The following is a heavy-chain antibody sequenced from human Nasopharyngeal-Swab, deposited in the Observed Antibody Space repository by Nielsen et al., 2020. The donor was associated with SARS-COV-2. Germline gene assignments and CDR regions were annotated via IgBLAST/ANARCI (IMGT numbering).Heavy chain of an antibody. J-gene: IGHJ4*02. D-gene: IGHD6-19*01. CDR2: IYPGDSDT. V-gene: IGHV5-51*01. Sequence: GESLKISCKGSGYSFTSYWIGWVRQMPGKGLEWMGIIYPGDSDTRYSPSFQGQVTISADKSIGTAYLQWSSLKASDTAMYYCARLVAVAGGGGGGADYWGQGTLVTVSS. CDR1: GYSFTSYW. CDR3: ARLVAVAGGGGGGADY.